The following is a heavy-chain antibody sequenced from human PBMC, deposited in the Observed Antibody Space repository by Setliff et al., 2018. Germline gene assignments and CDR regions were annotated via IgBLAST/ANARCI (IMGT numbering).Heavy chain of an antibody. D-gene: IGHD3-22*01. Sequence: SETLSLTCTVSGGSISSSSYYWGWIRQPPGKGLEWIGSIYYSGSTYYNPSLESRVTISVDTSKNQLSLKLSSVTAADTAVYYCASVVEDYYDSSGYYGFDIWGQGTMVTVSS. CDR1: GGSISSSSYY. J-gene: IGHJ3*02. CDR3: ASVVEDYYDSSGYYGFDI. CDR2: IYYSGST. V-gene: IGHV4-39*07.